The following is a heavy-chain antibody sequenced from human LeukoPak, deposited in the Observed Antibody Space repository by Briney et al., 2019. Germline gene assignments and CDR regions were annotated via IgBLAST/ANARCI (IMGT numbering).Heavy chain of an antibody. Sequence: PSETLSLTCTVSNGPINTYQWSWLRQPPGKGLEWIGNIHYSGSANYNPSLKSRVVISVDTSKNQFSLKLSPVTAADTAVYYCARVDNWNDFDYWGQGTLVTVSS. CDR3: ARVDNWNDFDY. D-gene: IGHD1-20*01. V-gene: IGHV4-59*01. J-gene: IGHJ4*02. CDR1: NGPINTYQ. CDR2: IHYSGSA.